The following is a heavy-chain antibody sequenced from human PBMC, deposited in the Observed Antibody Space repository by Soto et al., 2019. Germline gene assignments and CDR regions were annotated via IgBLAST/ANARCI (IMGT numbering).Heavy chain of an antibody. CDR2: IKSKTDGGTT. Sequence: LRLSCAAPGFTFSNAWMSWVRQAPGKGLAWVGRIKSKTDGGTTDYAAPVKGRFTISRDDSKNTLYLQMNSLKTEDTAVYYCTTSLRITMIVVVSPGAFDIWGQGTMVTVSS. V-gene: IGHV3-15*01. J-gene: IGHJ3*02. D-gene: IGHD3-22*01. CDR3: TTSLRITMIVVVSPGAFDI. CDR1: GFTFSNAW.